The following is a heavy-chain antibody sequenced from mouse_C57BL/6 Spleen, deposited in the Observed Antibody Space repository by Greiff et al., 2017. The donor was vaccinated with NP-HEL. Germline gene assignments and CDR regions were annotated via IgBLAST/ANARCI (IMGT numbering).Heavy chain of an antibody. CDR2: ISSGSSTI. D-gene: IGHD2-5*01. CDR1: GFTFSDYG. V-gene: IGHV5-17*01. Sequence: DVHLVESGGGLVKPGGSLKLSCAASGFTFSDYGMHWVRQAPEKGLEWVAYISSGSSTIYYADTVKGRFTISRDNAKNTLFLQMTSLRSEDTAMYYCARRVYSNYEDYYAMDYWGQGTSVTVSS. CDR3: ARRVYSNYEDYYAMDY. J-gene: IGHJ4*01.